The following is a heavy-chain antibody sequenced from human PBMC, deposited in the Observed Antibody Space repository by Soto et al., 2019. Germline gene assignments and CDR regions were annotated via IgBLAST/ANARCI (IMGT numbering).Heavy chain of an antibody. CDR2: IDAGGGGT. D-gene: IGHD6-19*01. Sequence: GGSLRLSCAASGFTFSIYAMGWVRQAPGKGLEWVSAIDAGGGGTYYADSVKSRLTISKDTSKSQVVLTMTNMDPVDTATYYCARMDEHWYSSGWDANWFDPWGQGTLVTVSS. J-gene: IGHJ5*02. CDR3: ARMDEHWYSSGWDANWFDP. CDR1: GFTFSIYA. V-gene: IGHV3-23*01.